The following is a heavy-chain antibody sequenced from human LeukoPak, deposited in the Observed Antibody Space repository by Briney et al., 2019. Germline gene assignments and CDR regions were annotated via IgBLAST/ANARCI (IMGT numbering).Heavy chain of an antibody. D-gene: IGHD3-10*01. CDR3: ARARITMVRGVMGSNWFDP. CDR2: INPNSGGT. J-gene: IGHJ5*02. CDR1: GYTFTGYY. Sequence: GASVKVSCKASGYTFTGYYIHWVRQAPGQGLEWMGWINPNSGGTNYAQKFQGRVTMTRDTSISTAYMELSRLRSDDTAVYYCARARITMVRGVMGSNWFDPWGQGNLVTVSS. V-gene: IGHV1-2*02.